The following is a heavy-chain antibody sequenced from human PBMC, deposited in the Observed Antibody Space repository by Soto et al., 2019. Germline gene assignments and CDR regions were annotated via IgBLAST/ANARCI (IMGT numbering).Heavy chain of an antibody. D-gene: IGHD4-17*01. J-gene: IGHJ6*02. Sequence: GASVKVSCKASGYTFTSYYMHWVRQAPGQGLEWMGIINPSGGSTSYAQKFQGRVTMTRDTSTSTVYMELSSLRSEDTAVYYCARIIYGDYVAGYGMDVWGQGTTVTVSS. CDR1: GYTFTSYY. V-gene: IGHV1-46*03. CDR3: ARIIYGDYVAGYGMDV. CDR2: INPSGGST.